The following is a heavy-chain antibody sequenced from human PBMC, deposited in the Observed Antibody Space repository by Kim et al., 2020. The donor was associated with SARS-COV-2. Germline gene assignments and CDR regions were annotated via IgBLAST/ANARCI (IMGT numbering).Heavy chain of an antibody. V-gene: IGHV3-30*01. J-gene: IGHJ6*02. CDR3: ARDLAEGYNDNYYGMDV. D-gene: IGHD1-1*01. Sequence: VKGRFTISRDNSKNKRYLKMNSLRAEDTAVYHCARDLAEGYNDNYYGMDVWGQGTTVTVSS.